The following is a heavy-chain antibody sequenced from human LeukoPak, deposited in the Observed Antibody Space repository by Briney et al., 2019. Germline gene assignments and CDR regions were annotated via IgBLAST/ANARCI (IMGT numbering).Heavy chain of an antibody. CDR1: GGSISSYY. Sequence: PSETLSLTCTVSGGSISSYYWSWIRQPPGKGLEWIGYIYYSGSTNYNPSLKSRVTISVDTSKNQFSLKLSSVTAADTAVYYCAKDLEQQLVSGPIDYWGQGTLVTVSS. CDR2: IYYSGST. V-gene: IGHV4-59*01. J-gene: IGHJ4*02. D-gene: IGHD6-13*01. CDR3: AKDLEQQLVSGPIDY.